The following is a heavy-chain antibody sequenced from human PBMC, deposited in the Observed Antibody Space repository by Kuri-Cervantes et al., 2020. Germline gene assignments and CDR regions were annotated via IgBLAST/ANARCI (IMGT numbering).Heavy chain of an antibody. J-gene: IGHJ6*02. CDR1: GFTFSDYY. V-gene: IGHV3-11*01. D-gene: IGHD5-12*01. CDR3: ARERGYSGYGDYYYYYGMDV. Sequence: GESLKISCAASGFTFSDYYMSWIRQAPGKVLEWVSYISSSGSTIYYADSVKVRFTISRDNAKNSLYLQVNSLRAEDTAVYYCARERGYSGYGDYYYYYGMDVWGQGTTVTVSS. CDR2: ISSSGSTI.